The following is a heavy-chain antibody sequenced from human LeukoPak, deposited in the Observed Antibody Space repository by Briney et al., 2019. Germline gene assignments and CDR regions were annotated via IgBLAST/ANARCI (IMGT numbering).Heavy chain of an antibody. CDR3: ARGGSIFGVVIGTDAFDI. CDR1: GGTFSSYA. V-gene: IGHV1-8*02. D-gene: IGHD3-3*01. CDR2: MNPNSGNT. Sequence: ASVKVSCKASGGTFSSYAINWVRQATGHGLEWMGWMNPNSGNTGYAQKFQGRVTMTRNTSISTAYMELSSLRSEDTPVYYCARGGSIFGVVIGTDAFDIWGQGTMVTVSS. J-gene: IGHJ3*02.